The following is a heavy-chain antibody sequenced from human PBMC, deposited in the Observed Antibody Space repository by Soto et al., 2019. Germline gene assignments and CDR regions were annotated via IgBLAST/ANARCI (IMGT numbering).Heavy chain of an antibody. CDR2: ISGSGGST. D-gene: IGHD1-1*01. CDR3: VKDLVTGTTRSPFDY. Sequence: GGSLRLSCAVSGFTLSSYVMSWVRQAPGKGLEWVSAISGSGGSTYYADSVKGRFTISRDNSKNTLYLQMNSLRAEDTAVYYCVKDLVTGTTRSPFDYWGQGTLVTVSS. J-gene: IGHJ4*02. V-gene: IGHV3-23*01. CDR1: GFTLSSYV.